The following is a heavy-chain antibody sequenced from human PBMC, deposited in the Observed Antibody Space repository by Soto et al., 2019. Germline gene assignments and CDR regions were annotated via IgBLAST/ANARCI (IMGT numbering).Heavy chain of an antibody. CDR2: VYYNGNT. CDR1: GFSFNYNH. Sequence: VQLVESGGDLIQPGGSLRLSCAASGFSFNYNHMTWVRQAPGRGPEWVSTVYYNGNTYHADSVKGRFTISRDTSKNMLYRQMNSLRAEDTAVDYCATGVDTAKSGYWGQGTLVTVSS. CDR3: ATGVDTAKSGY. J-gene: IGHJ4*02. V-gene: IGHV3-53*01. D-gene: IGHD5-18*01.